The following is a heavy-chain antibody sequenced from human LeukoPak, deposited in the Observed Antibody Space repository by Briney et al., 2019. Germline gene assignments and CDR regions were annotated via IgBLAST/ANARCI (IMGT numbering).Heavy chain of an antibody. V-gene: IGHV4-39*01. CDR3: ARSVLGYCSGGSCLRYFDY. D-gene: IGHD2-15*01. CDR1: GGSTSSSDFY. CDR2: IYYSGST. J-gene: IGHJ4*02. Sequence: SETLSLTCTVSGGSTSSSDFYWGWIRQPPGKGLEWIASIYYSGSTYYNPSLKSRVTISVDTSKNQFSLKLSSVTAADTAVYYCARSVLGYCSGGSCLRYFDYWGQGTLVTVSS.